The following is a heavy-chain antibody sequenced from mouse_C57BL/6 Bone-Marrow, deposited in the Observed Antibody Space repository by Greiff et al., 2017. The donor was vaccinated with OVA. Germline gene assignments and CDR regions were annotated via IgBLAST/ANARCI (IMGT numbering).Heavy chain of an antibody. CDR3: AREMLWLRRAFAY. Sequence: VQLQQPGAELVKPGASVKLSCKASGYTFTSYWMHWVKQRPGQGLEWIGMIHPYSGSTNYNEKFKSKATLTVDKSSSTAYMQLSSLTSKDSAVYYCAREMLWLRRAFAYWGQGTLVTVSA. J-gene: IGHJ3*01. CDR2: IHPYSGST. D-gene: IGHD3-3*01. CDR1: GYTFTSYW. V-gene: IGHV1-64*01.